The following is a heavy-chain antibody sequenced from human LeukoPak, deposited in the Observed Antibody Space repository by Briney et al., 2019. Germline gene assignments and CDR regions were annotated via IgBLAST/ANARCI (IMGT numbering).Heavy chain of an antibody. CDR2: IYYSGST. D-gene: IGHD2-2*01. V-gene: IGHV4-59*01. Sequence: SETLSLTCTVSGGSISSYYWSWIRQPPGKGLEWIGYIYYSGSTNYNPSLKSRVTISVDTSKNQFSLKLSSVTAADTAVYYCARGDTGYCSSTSCYDGSWFDPWGQGTLVTVSS. CDR1: GGSISSYY. J-gene: IGHJ5*02. CDR3: ARGDTGYCSSTSCYDGSWFDP.